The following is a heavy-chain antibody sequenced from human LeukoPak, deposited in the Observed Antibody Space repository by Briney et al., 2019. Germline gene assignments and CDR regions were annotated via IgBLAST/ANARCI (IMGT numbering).Heavy chain of an antibody. V-gene: IGHV3-33*06. Sequence: GGSLRLSCAGSGFNFKSYAIHWVRQPPGKGLEWVAVIWYDGSKTYYAESVRGRFTISRDNSKNTLYLQMNSLRAEDTAVYYCAKYAGVLYYYGSGSDFDYWGQGTLVTVSS. D-gene: IGHD3-10*01. CDR3: AKYAGVLYYYGSGSDFDY. J-gene: IGHJ4*02. CDR1: GFNFKSYA. CDR2: IWYDGSKT.